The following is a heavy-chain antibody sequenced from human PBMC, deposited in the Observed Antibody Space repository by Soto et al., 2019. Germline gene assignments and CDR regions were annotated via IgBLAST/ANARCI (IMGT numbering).Heavy chain of an antibody. D-gene: IGHD6-13*01. J-gene: IGHJ6*03. CDR3: ARGPGSWYYYYMDV. CDR1: GYTFTSYD. Sequence: QVPLVQSGAEVKKPGASVKVSSKASGYTFTSYDINWVRQATGQGLEWMGWMNPNSGNTGYAQKFQGRVTMTRNTSISTAYMELSSLRSEDTAVYYCARGPGSWYYYYMDVWGKGTTVTVSS. CDR2: MNPNSGNT. V-gene: IGHV1-8*01.